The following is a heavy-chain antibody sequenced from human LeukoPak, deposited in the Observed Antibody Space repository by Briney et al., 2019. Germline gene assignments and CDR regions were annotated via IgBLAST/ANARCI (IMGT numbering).Heavy chain of an antibody. Sequence: GGSLRLSCAASGFTFTSFAMNWARQAPGKGLEWVSVISGSGGTTHYADSVKGRFTISRDNFKNMLYLQMNSLRAEDTAVYYCAKKRYENGTSSAGYLDVWGQGTTVTVSS. J-gene: IGHJ6*02. CDR1: GFTFTSFA. V-gene: IGHV3-23*01. D-gene: IGHD1-1*01. CDR2: ISGSGGTT. CDR3: AKKRYENGTSSAGYLDV.